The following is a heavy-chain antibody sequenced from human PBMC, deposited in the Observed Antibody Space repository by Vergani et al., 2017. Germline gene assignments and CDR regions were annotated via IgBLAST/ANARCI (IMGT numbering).Heavy chain of an antibody. D-gene: IGHD3-16*01. Sequence: EVQLEESGGGLVLPGRSLRLSCVASGFTSAGYAMHWVRQAPGKGLEWVSGISWNSNSIGYADSVKGRFTISRDNAKNSLYLQMNSLRAEDTALYYCSNGLGTSSGGGWFDPWGHETLVTVSS. V-gene: IGHV3-9*02. CDR1: GFTSAGYA. J-gene: IGHJ5*02. CDR2: ISWNSNSI. CDR3: SNGLGTSSGGGWFDP.